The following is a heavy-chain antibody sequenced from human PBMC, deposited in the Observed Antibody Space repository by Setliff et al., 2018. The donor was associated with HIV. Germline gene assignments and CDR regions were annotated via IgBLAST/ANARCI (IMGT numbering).Heavy chain of an antibody. CDR2: VYTSGTT. Sequence: PSETLSLTCTVSGASISSGGDYWTWIRQPAGKGLEWIGHVYTSGTTKYTPSLKSRVSILGDTSKNQFSLKLSSVTAADTAVYYCARGDGITSYYYYYYMDVWGKGTTVTSP. D-gene: IGHD3-16*01. CDR3: ARGDGITSYYYYYYMDV. J-gene: IGHJ6*03. CDR1: GASISSGGDY. V-gene: IGHV4-61*09.